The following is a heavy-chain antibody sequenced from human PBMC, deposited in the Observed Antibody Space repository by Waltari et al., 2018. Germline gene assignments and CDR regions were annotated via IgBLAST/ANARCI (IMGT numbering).Heavy chain of an antibody. Sequence: QVQLQESGPGLVKPSETLSLTCTVSGGSISSHYWSWIRQPPGKGLEWIGYIYYSGSTIYNPSLKSRVTISVDTSKNQFSLKLSSVTAADTAVYYCARWEGGDAFDIWGQGTMVTVSS. J-gene: IGHJ3*02. CDR3: ARWEGGDAFDI. V-gene: IGHV4-59*11. CDR1: GGSISSHY. D-gene: IGHD1-26*01. CDR2: IYYSGST.